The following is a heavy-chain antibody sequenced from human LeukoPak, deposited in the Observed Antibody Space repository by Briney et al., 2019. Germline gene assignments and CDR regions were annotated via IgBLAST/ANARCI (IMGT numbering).Heavy chain of an antibody. D-gene: IGHD1-26*01. Sequence: GGSLRLSCAASGLTFSSYGMHWVRQAPGKGLEWVAFIRYDGSNKYYADSVKGRFTISRDNSQNTPYLQMNSLRAEDTAVYYCAKRRGSGSYVPFDYWGQGTLVTVSS. V-gene: IGHV3-30*02. CDR1: GLTFSSYG. CDR2: IRYDGSNK. CDR3: AKRRGSGSYVPFDY. J-gene: IGHJ4*02.